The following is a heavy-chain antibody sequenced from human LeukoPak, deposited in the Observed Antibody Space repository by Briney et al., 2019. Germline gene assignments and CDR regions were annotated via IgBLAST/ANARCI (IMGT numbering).Heavy chain of an antibody. CDR2: IIPILGIA. CDR1: GGTFSSYA. D-gene: IGHD3-22*01. Sequence: GSSVKVSCKASGGTFSSYAISWVRQAPGQGLEWMGRIIPILGIANYAQKFQGRVTITADKSTSTAYMELSSLRSEDTAVYYCARDGVYYDSSGYQRWFDPWGQGTLVTVSS. J-gene: IGHJ5*02. CDR3: ARDGVYYDSSGYQRWFDP. V-gene: IGHV1-69*04.